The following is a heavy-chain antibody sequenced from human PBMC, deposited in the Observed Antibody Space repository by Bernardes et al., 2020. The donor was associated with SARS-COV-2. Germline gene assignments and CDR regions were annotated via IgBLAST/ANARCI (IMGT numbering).Heavy chain of an antibody. V-gene: IGHV4-34*01. CDR2: INHSGST. CDR1: GGSFSGYY. J-gene: IGHJ6*02. CDR3: ARGRGITRGYYYGMDV. D-gene: IGHD3-16*01. Sequence: SETLSLTCAVYGGSFSGYYWSWIRQPPGKGLEWIGEINHSGSTNYNPSLKSRVTISVDTSKNQFSLKLSSVTAADTAVYYCARGRGITRGYYYGMDVWGQGTTVTVSS.